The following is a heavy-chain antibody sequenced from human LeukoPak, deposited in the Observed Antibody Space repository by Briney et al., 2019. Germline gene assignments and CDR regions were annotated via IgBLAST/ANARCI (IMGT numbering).Heavy chain of an antibody. CDR1: GGSISSFY. CDR2: VHTSGST. CDR3: ARHTVEGDAFDI. Sequence: SETLSLTCTVSGGSISSFYWSWIRQPAGKGLEWIGRVHTSGSTNYNPSLKSRVTMSVDTSKNQFSLRLSSVTAADTAVYYCARHTVEGDAFDIWGHGIIVSVSS. D-gene: IGHD4-17*01. V-gene: IGHV4-4*07. J-gene: IGHJ3*02.